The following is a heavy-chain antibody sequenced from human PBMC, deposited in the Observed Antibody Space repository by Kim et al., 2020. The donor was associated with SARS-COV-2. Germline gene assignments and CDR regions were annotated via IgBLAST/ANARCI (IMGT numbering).Heavy chain of an antibody. CDR2: ISYDGSNK. V-gene: IGHV3-30-3*01. J-gene: IGHJ4*02. D-gene: IGHD5-12*01. CDR1: GFTFSSYA. CDR3: ARDKATFDY. Sequence: GGSLRLSCAASGFTFSSYAMHWVRQAPGKGLEWVAVISYDGSNKYYADSVKGRFTISRDNSKNTLYLQMNSLRAEDTAVYYCARDKATFDYCAREPWSPSPQ.